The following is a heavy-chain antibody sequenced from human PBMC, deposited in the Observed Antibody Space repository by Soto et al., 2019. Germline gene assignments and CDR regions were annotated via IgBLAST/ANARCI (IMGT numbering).Heavy chain of an antibody. V-gene: IGHV3-48*02. J-gene: IGHJ4*02. Sequence: GGSLRLSCAASGFTFSSYSMNWVRQAPGKGLEWVSFISGYGGTMFYADSVQGRFTISRDNAKNSVYLQMNSLRDEDTAVYYCARDMGGNYTPLDYWGQGALVTVSS. CDR2: ISGYGGTM. CDR1: GFTFSSYS. CDR3: ARDMGGNYTPLDY. D-gene: IGHD1-26*01.